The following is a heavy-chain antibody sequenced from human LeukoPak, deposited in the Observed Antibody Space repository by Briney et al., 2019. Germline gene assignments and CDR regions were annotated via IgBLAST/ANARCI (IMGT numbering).Heavy chain of an antibody. CDR1: GFTFSSLG. Sequence: GGSLRLSCAASGFTFSSLGMHWVRQAPGKGLEWVAVIWYDGSNKYHADSVKGRFTISRDNSKNTLYLQMDSLRAEDTAVYYCARNSKEKKNYGYGYSYDYWGQGTLVTVSS. V-gene: IGHV3-33*01. CDR3: ARNSKEKKNYGYGYSYDY. J-gene: IGHJ4*02. CDR2: IWYDGSNK. D-gene: IGHD5-18*01.